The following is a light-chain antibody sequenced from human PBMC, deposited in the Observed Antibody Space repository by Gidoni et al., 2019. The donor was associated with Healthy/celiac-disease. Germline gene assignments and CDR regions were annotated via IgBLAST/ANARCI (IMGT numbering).Light chain of an antibody. CDR1: QSVSSSY. CDR2: GAS. V-gene: IGKV3-20*01. Sequence: EIVLTQSPGTLSLSPGDRATLSCRASQSVSSSYLAWYQQKPGQAPRLLLYGASSRATGIPDRFSGSGSGTDFTLTISRLEPEDFAVYYCQQYGSSALTFGGXTKVEIK. CDR3: QQYGSSALT. J-gene: IGKJ4*01.